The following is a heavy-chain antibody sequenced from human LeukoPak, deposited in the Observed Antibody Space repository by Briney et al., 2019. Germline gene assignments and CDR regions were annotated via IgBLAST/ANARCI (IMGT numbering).Heavy chain of an antibody. CDR3: ARGANYFGSGMTLNWFDP. D-gene: IGHD3-10*01. CDR1: GFIFSTYA. J-gene: IGHJ5*02. CDR2: ISYDGSSK. Sequence: GGSLRLSCAASGFIFSTYAMHWVRQAPGKGLEWVAVISYDGSSKYYADFVEGRFTISRDSSNNTVYLQMNSLRTEDTAVYYCARGANYFGSGMTLNWFDPWGQGTLVTVSS. V-gene: IGHV3-30*04.